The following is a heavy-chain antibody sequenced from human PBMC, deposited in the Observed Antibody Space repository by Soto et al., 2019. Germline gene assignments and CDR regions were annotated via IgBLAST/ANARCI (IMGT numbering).Heavy chain of an antibody. J-gene: IGHJ3*02. CDR2: INHSGST. V-gene: IGHV4-34*01. CDR3: ARARRRLRTGGVAFDI. D-gene: IGHD4-17*01. Sequence: SETLSLTCAVYGGSFSGYYWSWIRQPPGKGLEWIGEINHSGSTNYNPSLKSRVTISVDTSKNQFSLKLSSVTAADTAVYYCARARRRLRTGGVAFDIWGKGTMVTVPS. CDR1: GGSFSGYY.